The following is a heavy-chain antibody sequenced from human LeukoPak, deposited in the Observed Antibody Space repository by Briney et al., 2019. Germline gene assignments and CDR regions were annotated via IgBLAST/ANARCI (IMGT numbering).Heavy chain of an antibody. CDR2: IIPMFPTA. V-gene: IGHV1-69*06. D-gene: IGHD1-14*01. Sequence: SVKVSCKASGSSGDTFNSHGVSWVRQAPGQGLEWMGGIIPMFPTAQYSQKFQGRISISADKSTTTAYMELSGLTLEDTAVYFCAREADTTTRCFDLWGRGTLVIVSS. CDR3: AREADTTTRCFDL. J-gene: IGHJ2*01. CDR1: GSSGDTFNSHG.